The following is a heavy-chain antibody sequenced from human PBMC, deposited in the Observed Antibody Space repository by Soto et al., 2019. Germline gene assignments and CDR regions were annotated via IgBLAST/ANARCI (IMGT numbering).Heavy chain of an antibody. D-gene: IGHD3-9*01. J-gene: IGHJ4*02. CDR2: MNPNSGNT. CDR1: GYTFTSYD. CDR3: ARGQRDILTGYYYYFDY. V-gene: IGHV1-8*01. Sequence: ASVKVSCKASGYTFTSYDINWVRQATGQGLEWMGWMNPNSGNTGYAQKFQGRVTTTRNTSISTAYMELSSLRSEDTAVYYCARGQRDILTGYYYYFDYWGQGTLVTVSS.